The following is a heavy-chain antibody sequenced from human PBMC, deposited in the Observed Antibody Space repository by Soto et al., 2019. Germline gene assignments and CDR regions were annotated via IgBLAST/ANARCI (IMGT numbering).Heavy chain of an antibody. CDR2: IYYSGRP. J-gene: IGHJ5*02. D-gene: IGHD2-2*01. V-gene: IGHV4-31*03. CDR3: ARVPSP. CDR1: GGSISSGGYY. Sequence: QVQLQESGPGLVKPSQTLSLTCTVSGGSISSGGYYWSWIRQHPGKGLEWIGYIYYSGRPYCHPSPQRRMTISVERSKNPFPPKLSSVTAADTAVYYCARVPSPWGQGTLVTVSS.